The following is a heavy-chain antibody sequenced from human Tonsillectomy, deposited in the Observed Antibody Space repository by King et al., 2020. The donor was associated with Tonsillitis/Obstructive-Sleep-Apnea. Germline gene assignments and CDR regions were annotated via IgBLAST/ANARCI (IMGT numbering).Heavy chain of an antibody. V-gene: IGHV4-59*01. Sequence: QLQESGPGLVKPSETLSLTCTVSGGSISSYYWSWIRQPPGKGLEWIGYIYYSGSTNYNPSLKSRVTISVDTSKNQFSLKLSSVTAADTAVYYCARDSDFWSVYSYYYHYMDVWGKGTTVTVSS. CDR1: GGSISSYY. CDR3: ARDSDFWSVYSYYYHYMDV. CDR2: IYYSGST. J-gene: IGHJ6*03. D-gene: IGHD3-3*01.